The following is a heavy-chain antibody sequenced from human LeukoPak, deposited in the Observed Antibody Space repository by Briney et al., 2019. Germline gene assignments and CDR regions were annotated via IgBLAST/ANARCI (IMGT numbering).Heavy chain of an antibody. CDR2: INWNGGST. CDR1: GFTFDDYG. CDR3: ARGCSSTSCYERYYFDY. Sequence: PGGSLRLSCAASGFTFDDYGMSWVRQAPGKGLEWVSDINWNGGSTGYADSVKGRFTISRDNAKNSLYLQMNSLRAEDTALYYCARGCSSTSCYERYYFDYWGQGTLVTVSS. D-gene: IGHD2-2*01. J-gene: IGHJ4*02. V-gene: IGHV3-20*04.